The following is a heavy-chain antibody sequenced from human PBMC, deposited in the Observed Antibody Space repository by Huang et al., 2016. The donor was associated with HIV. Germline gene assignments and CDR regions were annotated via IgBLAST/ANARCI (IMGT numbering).Heavy chain of an antibody. Sequence: QITLKESGPTLVKPTQTLTLTCTFSGLSITTDGAGVGWIRQPPGKALEWLALIFWDDDKRYSPSLKNRLSITKDTSKNQVVLTMTNMDPVDTATYFCAHRQTYDFWSGSFDSWGQGTLVTVSS. J-gene: IGHJ4*02. V-gene: IGHV2-5*02. D-gene: IGHD3-3*01. CDR2: IFWDDDK. CDR1: GLSITTDGAG. CDR3: AHRQTYDFWSGSFDS.